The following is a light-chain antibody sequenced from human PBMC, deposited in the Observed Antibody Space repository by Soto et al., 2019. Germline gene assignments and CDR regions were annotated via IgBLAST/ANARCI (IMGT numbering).Light chain of an antibody. CDR3: QQYTDWPLT. V-gene: IGKV1-33*01. CDR1: QDINKN. CDR2: DAS. Sequence: DIQMTQSPSSLSASVGDRVTITCQASQDINKNLIWYQQKPGKAPKLLIYDASDLETGVPSRFSGSGSGTGFTFTISSLQPEDFAVYYCQQYTDWPLTFGQGTKVEVK. J-gene: IGKJ1*01.